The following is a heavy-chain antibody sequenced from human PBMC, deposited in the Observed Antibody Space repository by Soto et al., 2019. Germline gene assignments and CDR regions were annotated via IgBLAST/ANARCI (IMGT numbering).Heavy chain of an antibody. CDR3: ARGMFTIFGVVIKTYYYYGMDV. V-gene: IGHV1-69*13. J-gene: IGHJ6*02. CDR2: IIPIFGTA. Sequence: SVKVSCKASGGTFSSYAISWVRKAPGQGLEWMGGIIPIFGTANYAQKFQGRVTITADESTSTAYMELSTLRSEDTDVYYCARGMFTIFGVVIKTYYYYGMDVWGQGTTVTVSS. D-gene: IGHD3-3*01. CDR1: GGTFSSYA.